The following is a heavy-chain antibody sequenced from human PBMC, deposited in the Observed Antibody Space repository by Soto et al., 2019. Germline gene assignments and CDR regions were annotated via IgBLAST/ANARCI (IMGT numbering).Heavy chain of an antibody. CDR1: GGSISSSSYY. CDR2: IYYSGST. J-gene: IGHJ5*02. V-gene: IGHV4-39*02. Sequence: SETLSLSCTVSGGSISSSSYYGGWIRQPPGKGLEWIGSIYYSGSTYYNPSLKSRVTISVDTSKNQFSLQLNSMTPEDTAVYYCARDFNGLDPWGQGTLVTVSS. CDR3: ARDFNGLDP. D-gene: IGHD2-8*01.